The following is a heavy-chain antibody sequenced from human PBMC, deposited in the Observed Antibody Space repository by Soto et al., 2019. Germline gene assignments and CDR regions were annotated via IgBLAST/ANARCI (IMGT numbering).Heavy chain of an antibody. J-gene: IGHJ4*02. V-gene: IGHV4-31*03. D-gene: IGHD4-17*01. CDR1: GGSISSGGYY. CDR3: ARRTQLGGDYGDYFDY. Sequence: QVQLQESGPGLVKPSQTLSLTCTVSGGSISSGGYYWSWIRQHPGKGLEWIGYIYYSGSTYYNPSLKSRVTISVDTSKNQFCLKLSSVTAADTAVYYCARRTQLGGDYGDYFDYWGQGTLVTVPS. CDR2: IYYSGST.